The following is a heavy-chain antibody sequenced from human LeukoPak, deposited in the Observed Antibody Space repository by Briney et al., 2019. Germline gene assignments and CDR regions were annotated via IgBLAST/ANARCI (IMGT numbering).Heavy chain of an antibody. Sequence: TSETLSLTCTVSGGSISSSSYYWGWIRQPPGQGLEWIGSIHYSGSIYYNPSLKSRVTISVDTSKSQFSLKLSSVTAADTAVYYCVRAAGYFDLWGRGTLVTVSS. CDR3: VRAAGYFDL. CDR2: IHYSGSI. V-gene: IGHV4-39*01. J-gene: IGHJ2*01. D-gene: IGHD1-1*01. CDR1: GGSISSSSYY.